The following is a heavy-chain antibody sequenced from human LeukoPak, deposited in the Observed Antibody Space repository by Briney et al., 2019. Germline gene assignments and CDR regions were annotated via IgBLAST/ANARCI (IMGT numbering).Heavy chain of an antibody. CDR3: ARLSGYSSGHYYSDY. CDR1: GGSISSDY. CDR2: IYYRGST. Sequence: SETLSLTCTVSGGSISSDYWSWIRQPPGKGLKWIGYIYYRGSTNYNPSLKSRVTISVDTSKNQFSLKLSSVTAADTAVYYCARLSGYSSGHYYSDYWGQGTLVTVSS. D-gene: IGHD3-22*01. J-gene: IGHJ4*02. V-gene: IGHV4-59*01.